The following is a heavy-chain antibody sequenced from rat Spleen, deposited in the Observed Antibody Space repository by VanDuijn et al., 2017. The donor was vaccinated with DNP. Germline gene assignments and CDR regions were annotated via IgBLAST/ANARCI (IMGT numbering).Heavy chain of an antibody. J-gene: IGHJ3*01. CDR2: ITYDGSRT. V-gene: IGHV5-20*01. D-gene: IGHD1-11*01. CDR3: TTDPTEGPLNWLAY. CDR1: GFSFSDCD. Sequence: EVQLVESGGDLVQPGRSLKLSCAASGFSFSDCDMAWVRQAPRKGLEWVATITYDGSRTFYRDSVKGRFTISRDNAKSSLFLQMNSLTSEDTATYYCTTDPTEGPLNWLAYWGQGTLVTVSS.